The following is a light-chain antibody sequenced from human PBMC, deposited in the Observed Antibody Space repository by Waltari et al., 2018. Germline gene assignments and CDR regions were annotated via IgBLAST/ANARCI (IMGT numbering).Light chain of an antibody. CDR2: AAS. Sequence: DIQMTQSPPSVSASVGDRVTITCRASQGIRSWLSWYQQKPGKAPKLLIYAASNLQSGVPARCSGSDSGTEFTLTISSLHPEDVATYYCQEANSFPLTFGGGTKVEI. V-gene: IGKV1-12*01. J-gene: IGKJ4*01. CDR1: QGIRSW. CDR3: QEANSFPLT.